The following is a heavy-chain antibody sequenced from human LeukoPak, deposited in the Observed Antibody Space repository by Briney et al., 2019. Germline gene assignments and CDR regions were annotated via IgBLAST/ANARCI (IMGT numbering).Heavy chain of an antibody. D-gene: IGHD4-17*01. V-gene: IGHV4-34*01. CDR1: GGSFSGYY. Sequence: SETLSLTCAIYGGSFSGYYWSWIRQPPGKGLEWIGEIHHSGSTNYNPSLRSRVTISGDTSKNQVSLGLSSVTAADTAVYYCARDYGEGSFDYWGQGTLVTVSS. CDR3: ARDYGEGSFDY. J-gene: IGHJ4*02. CDR2: IHHSGST.